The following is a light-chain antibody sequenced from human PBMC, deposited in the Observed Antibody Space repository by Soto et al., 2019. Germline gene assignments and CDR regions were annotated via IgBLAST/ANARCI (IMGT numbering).Light chain of an antibody. CDR2: AAS. V-gene: IGKV1-39*01. CDR3: QQSYSTTRT. Sequence: DIQMTQSPSSLSASVGDRVTITCRASQSISTYLNWYQQKVGKAPKLLIYAASSLQWGVPSRFSGSGSRTDFTLTISRLQPEYFATYYCQQSYSTTRTCGQGTKLEIK. CDR1: QSISTY. J-gene: IGKJ2*02.